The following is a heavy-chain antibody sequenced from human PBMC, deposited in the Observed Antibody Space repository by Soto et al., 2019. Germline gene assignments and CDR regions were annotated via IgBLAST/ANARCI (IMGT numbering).Heavy chain of an antibody. D-gene: IGHD6-19*01. V-gene: IGHV5-51*01. Sequence: AGEPLKISWKGAGYSFISYWSGWVRQMPGKGLEWMGIIYPGDSDTRYSPSFQGQVTTSADKSISTAYLQWSSLKASDTAMYYCARQGAVAGSFGGMDVWGQGTTVTVSS. CDR2: IYPGDSDT. CDR1: GYSFISYW. J-gene: IGHJ6*02. CDR3: ARQGAVAGSFGGMDV.